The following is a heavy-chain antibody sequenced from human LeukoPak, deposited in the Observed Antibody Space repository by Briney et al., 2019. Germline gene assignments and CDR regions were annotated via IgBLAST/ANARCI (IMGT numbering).Heavy chain of an antibody. D-gene: IGHD3-22*01. CDR2: IYYTGHS. CDR1: GDSIGTYY. J-gene: IGHJ1*01. V-gene: IGHV4-59*01. Sequence: SETLSLTCSVSGDSIGTYYWSWIRQPPGKGLDFIGFIYYTGHSNYNPSLRGRVSMSVDTSKNQFSLRLTSVTTSDTAIYYCARIATPYDSRCHWWGQGMLVTVSS. CDR3: ARIATPYDSRCHW.